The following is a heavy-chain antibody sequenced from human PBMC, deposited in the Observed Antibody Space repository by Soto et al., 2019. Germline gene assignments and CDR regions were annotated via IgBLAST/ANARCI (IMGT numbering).Heavy chain of an antibody. J-gene: IGHJ5*02. D-gene: IGHD3-10*02. CDR3: ARSSYVHPPYNWFDP. CDR2: IIPIFGTA. CDR1: GGTFSSYA. V-gene: IGHV1-69*13. Sequence: GASVKVSCKASGGTFSSYAISWVRQAPGQGLEWMGGIIPIFGTANYAQKFQGRVTITAXXXXXXAXMXLXXLXSEXTAVYYCARSSYVHPPYNWFDPWGQGTLVTVSS.